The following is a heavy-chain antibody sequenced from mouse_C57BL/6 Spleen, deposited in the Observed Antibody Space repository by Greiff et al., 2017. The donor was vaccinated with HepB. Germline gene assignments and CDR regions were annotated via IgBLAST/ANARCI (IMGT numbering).Heavy chain of an antibody. D-gene: IGHD1-1*01. CDR3: ARSTVDWYFDV. CDR1: GYAFSSYW. J-gene: IGHJ1*03. Sequence: QVHVKQSGAELVKPGASVKISCKASGYAFSSYWMNWVKQRPGKGLEWIGQNYPGDGDTNYNGKFKGKATLTADKSSSTAYMQLSSLTSEDSAVYFCARSTVDWYFDVWGTGTTVTVSS. V-gene: IGHV1-80*01. CDR2: NYPGDGDT.